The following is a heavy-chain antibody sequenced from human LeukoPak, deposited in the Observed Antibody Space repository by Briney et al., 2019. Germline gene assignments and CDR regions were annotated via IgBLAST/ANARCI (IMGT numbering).Heavy chain of an antibody. CDR2: IYSGGST. CDR3: ARDYAFWSGYRSPEGYYYGMDV. Sequence: GGSLRLSCAASGFTFSSNYMSWVRQAPGKGLEWVSVIYSGGSTYYADSVKGRFTISRDNSKNTLYLQMNSLRAEDTAVYYCARDYAFWSGYRSPEGYYYGMDVWGQGTTVTVSS. V-gene: IGHV3-53*01. J-gene: IGHJ6*02. D-gene: IGHD3/OR15-3a*01. CDR1: GFTFSSNY.